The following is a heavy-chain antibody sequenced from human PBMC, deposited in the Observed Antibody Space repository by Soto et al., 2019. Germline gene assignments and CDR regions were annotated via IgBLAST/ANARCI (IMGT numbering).Heavy chain of an antibody. CDR3: ARDEDV. J-gene: IGHJ4*02. CDR2: INTANGNT. Sequence: QVHLVQSGAEVKKPGASVNVSCKASGYIFTRYAIHCVRQAPGQRFEWMGWINTANGNTKYSQNFQGRVIITRDTSAATLYLELSSLTSEDTAVYYCARDEDVWGQGTLVTVSS. V-gene: IGHV1-3*04. CDR1: GYIFTRYA.